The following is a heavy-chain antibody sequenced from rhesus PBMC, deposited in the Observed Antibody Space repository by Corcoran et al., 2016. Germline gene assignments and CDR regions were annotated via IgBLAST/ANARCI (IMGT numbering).Heavy chain of an antibody. CDR1: GGSISSSNW. V-gene: IGHV4S19*01. Sequence: QVQLQESGPGLVKPSETLSLTCAVSGGSISSSNWWSWIRQPPGKGREWIGDISVNSGRTSYNPSLNSRVTISKDTSKNQFSLKLSSVTAADTAVYYCARDRGSSYFDYWGQGVLVTVSS. J-gene: IGHJ4*01. CDR3: ARDRGSSYFDY. CDR2: ISVNSGRT. D-gene: IGHD4-29*01.